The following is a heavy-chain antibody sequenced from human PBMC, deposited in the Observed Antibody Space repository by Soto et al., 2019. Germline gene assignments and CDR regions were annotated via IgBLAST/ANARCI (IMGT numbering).Heavy chain of an antibody. CDR1: GYTFTGYY. D-gene: IGHD6-19*01. CDR3: ARVFPNWGIAVADY. CDR2: INPNSGGT. V-gene: IGHV1-2*04. J-gene: IGHJ4*02. Sequence: ASVKVSCKASGYTFTGYYMHWVRQAPGQGLEWMGWINPNSGGTNYAQKFQGWVTMTRDTSISTAYMELSRLGSDDTAVYYCARVFPNWGIAVADYWGQGTLVTVSS.